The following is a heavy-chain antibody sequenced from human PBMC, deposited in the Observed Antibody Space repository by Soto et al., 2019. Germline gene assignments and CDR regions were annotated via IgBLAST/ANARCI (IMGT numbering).Heavy chain of an antibody. CDR2: INHSGST. J-gene: IGHJ4*02. CDR1: GGSFSGYY. V-gene: IGHV4-34*01. D-gene: IGHD3-16*02. CDR3: ARATMITFGGVIVIPQYYFDY. Sequence: PSETLSLTCAVYGGSFSGYYWSWIRQPPGKGLGWIGEINHSGSTNYNPSLKSRVTISVDTSKNQFSLKLSSVTAADTAVYYCARATMITFGGVIVIPQYYFDYWGQGTLVTVSS.